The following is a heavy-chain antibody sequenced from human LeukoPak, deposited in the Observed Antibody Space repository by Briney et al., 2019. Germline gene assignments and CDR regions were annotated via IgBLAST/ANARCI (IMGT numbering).Heavy chain of an antibody. J-gene: IGHJ4*02. CDR3: TRAGDRATTPGYYFDY. D-gene: IGHD7-27*01. CDR1: GFTFSSYA. Sequence: GGSLRLSCAASGFTFSSYAMSWVRQAPGKGLEWVSAISRSGDTTYYADSVRGRFTISRDNSKNTVYLQINSLRVEDTAVYYCTRAGDRATTPGYYFDYWGQGTLVTVSS. CDR2: ISRSGDTT. V-gene: IGHV3-23*01.